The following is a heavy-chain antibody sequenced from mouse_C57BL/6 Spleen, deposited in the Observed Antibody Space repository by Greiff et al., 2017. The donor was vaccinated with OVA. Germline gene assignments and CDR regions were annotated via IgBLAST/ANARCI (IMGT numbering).Heavy chain of an antibody. CDR1: GYAFSSSW. J-gene: IGHJ4*01. V-gene: IGHV1-82*01. CDR3: ARRGPLGAMDY. D-gene: IGHD3-3*01. Sequence: VQLQQSGPELVKPGASVKISCKASGYAFSSSWMNWVKQRPGKGLEWIGRIYPGDGDTKYNGKFKGKATLTADKSSSTAYMQRSSLTSEDTAVYFCARRGPLGAMDYWGQGTAVTVSS. CDR2: IYPGDGDT.